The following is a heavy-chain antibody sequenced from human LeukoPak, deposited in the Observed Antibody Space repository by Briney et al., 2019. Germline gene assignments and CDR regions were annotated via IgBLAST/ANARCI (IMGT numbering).Heavy chain of an antibody. CDR3: ARGFTVIVEEGGAFDI. V-gene: IGHV4-59*01. Sequence: PSETLSLTCTVSGGSISSYYWSWIRQPPGKGLEWIGYIYYSGSTNYNPSLKSRVTISVDTSKNQFSLKLSSVTAADTAVYYCARGFTVIVEEGGAFDIWGQGTMVSVSS. J-gene: IGHJ3*02. D-gene: IGHD3-22*01. CDR2: IYYSGST. CDR1: GGSISSYY.